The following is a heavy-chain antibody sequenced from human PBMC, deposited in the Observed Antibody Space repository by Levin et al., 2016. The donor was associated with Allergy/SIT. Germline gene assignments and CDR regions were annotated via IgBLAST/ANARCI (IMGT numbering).Heavy chain of an antibody. Sequence: SETLSLTCTVSGGSINGYLWTWIRQSPGRGLGWIGSMHYSGNSNYSPSLTSRVTISGDTSKNQFSLKLSSVTAADSAVYYCVRQSIGTTLDYWGQGTLVTVSS. CDR2: MHYSGNS. CDR1: GGSINGYL. V-gene: IGHV4-59*08. J-gene: IGHJ4*02. CDR3: VRQSIGTTLDY. D-gene: IGHD5-12*01.